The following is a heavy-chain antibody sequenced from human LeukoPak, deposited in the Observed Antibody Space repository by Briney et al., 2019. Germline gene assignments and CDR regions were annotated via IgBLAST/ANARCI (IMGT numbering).Heavy chain of an antibody. Sequence: GGSLRLSCAASGFTFSSYAMSWVRHAPGKGLEWVSAISGSGGSTYYADSVKGRFTISRDNSKNTLYLQMNSLRAEDTAVYYCAKDPETSSGFNWFDPWGQGTLVTVSS. CDR3: AKDPETSSGFNWFDP. CDR1: GFTFSSYA. V-gene: IGHV3-23*01. D-gene: IGHD3-22*01. J-gene: IGHJ5*02. CDR2: ISGSGGST.